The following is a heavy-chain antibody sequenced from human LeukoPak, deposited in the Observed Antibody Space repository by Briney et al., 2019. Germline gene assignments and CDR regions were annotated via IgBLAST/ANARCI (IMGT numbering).Heavy chain of an antibody. D-gene: IGHD3-10*01. Sequence: GGSLRLSCAASGFILSNYWMGWVRRAPGKGLEWVANINQDGSEKHYVDFLKGRFTISRDNANSSLYLEMNNLSAEDTAVYYCAKDSEVRGVMNPYYFDYWGQGTLVTVSS. CDR1: GFILSNYW. CDR2: INQDGSEK. CDR3: AKDSEVRGVMNPYYFDY. V-gene: IGHV3-7*03. J-gene: IGHJ4*02.